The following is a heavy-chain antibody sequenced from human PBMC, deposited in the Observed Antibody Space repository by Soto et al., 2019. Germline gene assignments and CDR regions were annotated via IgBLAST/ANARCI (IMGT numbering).Heavy chain of an antibody. CDR2: IKNKADGGTT. V-gene: IGHV3-15*07. Sequence: GGSLRLSCAASGFTFSNAWMNWVRQAPGKGLEWVGRIKNKADGGTTDYAAPVKGRFTISRDDSKNTLYLQMNSLKTEDTAVYYCASHPQDTSDDRGQGTLVTVSS. CDR3: ASHPQDTSDD. CDR1: GFTFSNAW. J-gene: IGHJ4*02. D-gene: IGHD2-15*01.